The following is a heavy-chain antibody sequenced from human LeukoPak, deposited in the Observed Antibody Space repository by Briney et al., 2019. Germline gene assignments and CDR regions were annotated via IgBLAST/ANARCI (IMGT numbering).Heavy chain of an antibody. J-gene: IGHJ4*02. Sequence: GGSLRLSCAASGFTFSSYAMHWVRQAPGKGLEWVAVISYDGSNKYYADSVKGRFTISRDNSKNTLYLQMNSLRAEDTAVYYCEVSYSPSYWGQGTLVTVSS. CDR1: GFTFSSYA. CDR3: EVSYSPSY. CDR2: ISYDGSNK. D-gene: IGHD3-10*01. V-gene: IGHV3-30*04.